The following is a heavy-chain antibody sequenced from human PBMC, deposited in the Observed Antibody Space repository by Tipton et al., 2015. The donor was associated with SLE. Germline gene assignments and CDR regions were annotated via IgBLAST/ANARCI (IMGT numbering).Heavy chain of an antibody. Sequence: LRLSCTVSGGSINSYYWSWIRQPPGKGLEWIGYIFYTGSTNYNPSLKSRATISLDTSKDQFSLKLTSVTAADTAVYYCARDWGDFWGASYYGIDVWGQGTTVTVSS. D-gene: IGHD3-3*01. J-gene: IGHJ6*02. CDR2: IFYTGST. V-gene: IGHV4-59*01. CDR1: GGSINSYY. CDR3: ARDWGDFWGASYYGIDV.